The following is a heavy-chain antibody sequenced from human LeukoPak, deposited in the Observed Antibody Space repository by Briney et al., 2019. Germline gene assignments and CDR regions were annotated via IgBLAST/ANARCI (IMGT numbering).Heavy chain of an antibody. CDR1: GYTFISYS. V-gene: IGHV1-18*01. J-gene: IGHJ5*02. CDR3: ARDSPDYDYVWETGP. D-gene: IGHD3-16*01. CDR2: ISAYNGNT. Sequence: ASVKVSCKASGYTFISYSMNWVRQAPGQGLEWMGWISAYNGNTNYAQKLQGRVTMTTDTSTSTAYMELRSLRYDDTAVYYCARDSPDYDYVWETGPWGQGTLVTVSS.